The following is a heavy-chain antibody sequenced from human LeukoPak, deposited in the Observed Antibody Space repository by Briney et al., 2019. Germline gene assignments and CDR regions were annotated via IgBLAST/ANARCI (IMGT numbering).Heavy chain of an antibody. D-gene: IGHD5-18*01. J-gene: IGHJ6*03. Sequence: SATLSLTCAVYGGSFSDYSWSWIRQPPGKGLEWIGEINHRRGTNPNPSLMSRVIMSVDTSKNQFSLKVTSVTAADTAVYYCARVGYSFSINDWLRTGLGAYPTKYYYYMDVWGKGTTVIVSS. CDR2: INHRRGT. CDR3: ARVGYSFSINDWLRTGLGAYPTKYYYYMDV. CDR1: GGSFSDYS. V-gene: IGHV4-34*01.